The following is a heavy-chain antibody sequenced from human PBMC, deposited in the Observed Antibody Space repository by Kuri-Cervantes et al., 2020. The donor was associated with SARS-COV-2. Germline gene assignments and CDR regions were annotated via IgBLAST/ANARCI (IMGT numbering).Heavy chain of an antibody. CDR1: GYTFTDYG. Sequence: SVKVSCKASGYTFTDYGISWVRQAPGQGLEWMGRIIPILGIANYAQKFPGRVTITADDSTTTVYMELINLRSEDSAVFYCAGAYMTGHNALDYWGQGTLVNVSS. V-gene: IGHV1-69*04. D-gene: IGHD1-1*01. J-gene: IGHJ4*02. CDR2: IIPILGIA. CDR3: AGAYMTGHNALDY.